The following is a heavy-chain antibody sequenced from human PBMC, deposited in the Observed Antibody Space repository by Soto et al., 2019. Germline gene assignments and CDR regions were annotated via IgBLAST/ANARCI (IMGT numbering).Heavy chain of an antibody. CDR2: IIPIFGTA. J-gene: IGHJ2*01. Sequence: QVQLVQSGAEVKKPGSSVKVSCKASGGTFSSYSINWVRQAPGQGLEWMGGIIPIFGTANYAQKFQGRVPLTADEATSTAHMELRTLRNEDTAVYYCARTFKSGPGGWYFDLWGRGTLVTVSS. CDR3: ARTFKSGPGGWYFDL. D-gene: IGHD3-16*01. V-gene: IGHV1-69*01. CDR1: GGTFSSYS.